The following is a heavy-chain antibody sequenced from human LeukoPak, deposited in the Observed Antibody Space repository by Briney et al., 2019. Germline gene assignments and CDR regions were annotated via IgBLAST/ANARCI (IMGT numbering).Heavy chain of an antibody. CDR3: ATDGDYCSSTSCYRNY. D-gene: IGHD2-2*01. V-gene: IGHV1-18*01. CDR2: ISVCNGNT. CDR1: GYTFTSYG. Sequence: ASVKVSCKASGYTFTSYGISWVRQAPGQGLEWMGWISVCNGNTNYAQKFQGRVTMTTDISTSTAYMELRSLRSDDTAVYYCATDGDYCSSTSCYRNYWGQGTLVTVSS. J-gene: IGHJ4*02.